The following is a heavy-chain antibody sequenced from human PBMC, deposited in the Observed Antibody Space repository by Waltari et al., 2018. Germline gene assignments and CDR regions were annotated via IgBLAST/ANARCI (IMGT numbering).Heavy chain of an antibody. D-gene: IGHD3-3*01. CDR1: GGSFSGYY. CDR2: INHSGST. V-gene: IGHV4-34*01. J-gene: IGHJ4*02. CDR3: ARRDYDFWSGYQHPFDY. Sequence: QVQLQQWGAGLLKPSETLSLTCAVYGGSFSGYYWSWIRQPPGKGLEWIGEINHSGSTNYHPSLKRRVTISVDTSKNQFSLKLSSVTAADTAVYYCARRDYDFWSGYQHPFDYWGQGTLVTVSS.